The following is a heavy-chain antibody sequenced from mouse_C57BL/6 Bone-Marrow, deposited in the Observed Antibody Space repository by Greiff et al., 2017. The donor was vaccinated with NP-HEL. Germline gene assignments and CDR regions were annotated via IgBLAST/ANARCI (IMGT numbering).Heavy chain of an antibody. Sequence: EVQLVESGGDLVKPGGSLKLSCAASGFTFSSYGMSWVRQTPDKRLEWVATISSGGSYTYYPYSVKGRFTISRDNAKNTLYLQMSSLKSEDTAMYYCASTPFYYYGSKGDYAMDYWGQGTSVTVSS. CDR3: ASTPFYYYGSKGDYAMDY. D-gene: IGHD1-1*01. V-gene: IGHV5-6*01. CDR2: ISSGGSYT. CDR1: GFTFSSYG. J-gene: IGHJ4*01.